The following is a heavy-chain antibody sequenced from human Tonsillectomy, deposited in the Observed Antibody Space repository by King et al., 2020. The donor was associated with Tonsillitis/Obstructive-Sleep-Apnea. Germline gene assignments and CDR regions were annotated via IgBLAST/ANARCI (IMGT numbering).Heavy chain of an antibody. CDR1: GGTFSSYA. D-gene: IGHD1-7*01. V-gene: IGHV1-69*09. J-gene: IGHJ6*03. Sequence: QLVQSGAEVKRPGSSVKVSCKASGGTFSSYAISWVRQAPGQGLEWMGRIIPVLDRANYAQKFQGRVTITADTSTTTAYMELSRLRSEDTAVYYCARGSWNYALGHYYYMDVWGKGTTVTVSS. CDR3: ARGSWNYALGHYYYMDV. CDR2: IIPVLDRA.